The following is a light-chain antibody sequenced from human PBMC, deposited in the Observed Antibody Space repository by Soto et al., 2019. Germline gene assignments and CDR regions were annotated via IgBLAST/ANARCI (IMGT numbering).Light chain of an antibody. CDR2: VAS. CDR1: QSISTY. CDR3: QQSHRTPWT. V-gene: IGKV1-39*01. Sequence: DIHMTPSPSSLSESLPYRFMITVRASQSISTYLNWYQQKPGEAPKLLIYVASSLQSGVPSRFSGSGSGTDFSLTISSLQPEDFATYYCQQSHRTPWTFGQGTKVDIK. J-gene: IGKJ1*01.